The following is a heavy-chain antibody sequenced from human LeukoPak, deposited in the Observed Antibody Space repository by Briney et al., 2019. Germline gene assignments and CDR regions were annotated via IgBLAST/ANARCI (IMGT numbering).Heavy chain of an antibody. J-gene: IGHJ4*02. D-gene: IGHD4-23*01. CDR2: ISYDGSNK. Sequence: GGSLRLPWAALGFTFSSYGMHWVRQAQGKGLEWVAVISYDGSNKYYADSVKGRFTISRDNSKNTLYLQMNSLRVEDTAVYYCARGRPHGNDYWGQGTLVTVSS. CDR1: GFTFSSYG. CDR3: ARGRPHGNDY. V-gene: IGHV3-30*03.